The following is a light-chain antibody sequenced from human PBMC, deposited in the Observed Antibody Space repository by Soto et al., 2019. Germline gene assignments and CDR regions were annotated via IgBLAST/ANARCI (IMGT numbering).Light chain of an antibody. V-gene: IGKV3-11*01. J-gene: IGKJ5*01. CDR1: QSVSSY. Sequence: EIVLTQSPATLSLSPGEIAPLSCRASQSVSSYLAWYQQKPGQAPRLLIYDASNRATGIPARFSGSGSGTDFTLTISSLEPEDFAVYYCQQRSTWPITFGQGTRLEIK. CDR2: DAS. CDR3: QQRSTWPIT.